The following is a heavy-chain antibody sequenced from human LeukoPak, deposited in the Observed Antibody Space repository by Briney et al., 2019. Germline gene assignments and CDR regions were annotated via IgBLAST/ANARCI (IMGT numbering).Heavy chain of an antibody. CDR2: INHSGST. D-gene: IGHD3-3*01. CDR3: ARHDFWSGAFDY. Sequence: PSETLSLTCAVYGGSFSGYYWSWIRQPPGKGLEWIGEINHSGSTNYNPSLKSRVTISVDTSKNQFSLTLSSVTAADTAVYYCARHDFWSGAFDYWGQGTLVTVSS. V-gene: IGHV4-34*01. J-gene: IGHJ4*02. CDR1: GGSFSGYY.